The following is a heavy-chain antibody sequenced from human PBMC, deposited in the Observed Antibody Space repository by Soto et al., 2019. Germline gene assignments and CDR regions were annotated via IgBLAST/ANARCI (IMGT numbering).Heavy chain of an antibody. J-gene: IGHJ5*01. Sequence: PGGSLTLSCAASGFTFSTYTMNWVRQAPGKGLEWISSISSGSSYIYYAGPVKGQFTISRDNAKNSLFLQMDSLRADDTAVYYCARDSLSGGVYPDSWGQGTKVTVSS. CDR2: ISSGSSYI. D-gene: IGHD3-10*01. CDR1: GFTFSTYT. V-gene: IGHV3-21*01. CDR3: ARDSLSGGVYPDS.